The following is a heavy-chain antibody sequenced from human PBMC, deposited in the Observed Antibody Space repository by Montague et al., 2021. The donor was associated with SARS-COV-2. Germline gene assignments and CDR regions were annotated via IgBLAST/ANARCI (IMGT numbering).Heavy chain of an antibody. CDR3: ARGQEAVNRVLVVVGSYYDVDV. V-gene: IGHV4-34*01. J-gene: IGHJ6*04. Sequence: SETLSLTCAVSGGSFSGFYWSWVRQSPGEGLEWIGEINRGGSINYNPSLKSRVAILVDASKKQFSLKLSSVTAADTAVYYCARGQEAVNRVLVVVGSYYDVDVWGKGTTVTVSS. CDR2: INRGGSI. CDR1: GGSFSGFY. D-gene: IGHD2-15*01.